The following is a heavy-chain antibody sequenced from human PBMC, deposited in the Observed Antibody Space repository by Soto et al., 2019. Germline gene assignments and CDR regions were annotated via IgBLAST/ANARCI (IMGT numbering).Heavy chain of an antibody. Sequence: QVILQESGGSLVEPSETLSLICVVSNGTIASAVWWRWIRQPPGKGLEWIGEVSHDGKVNYNPSLRSRLNISADKSRNQLSLTLTSVTAADTAMYYCAGDREFSRGYFAPWGQGTLVTVSS. CDR3: AGDREFSRGYFAP. V-gene: IGHV4-4*02. D-gene: IGHD2-2*01. CDR1: NGTIASAVW. J-gene: IGHJ5*02. CDR2: VSHDGKV.